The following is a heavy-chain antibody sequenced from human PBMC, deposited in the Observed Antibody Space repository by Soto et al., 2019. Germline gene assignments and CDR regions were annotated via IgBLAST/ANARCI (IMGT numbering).Heavy chain of an antibody. Sequence: GGSLRLSCAASGFTLSSYSMNWVRQSPRRGLEWIAYANTGSTAIYYADSVKGRFTISRDNAQNSLYLQMDSLRAEDTAMFYCAREAHRGGFDLWGQGTLVTVSS. J-gene: IGHJ5*02. D-gene: IGHD3-16*01. V-gene: IGHV3-48*01. CDR2: ANTGSTAI. CDR3: AREAHRGGFDL. CDR1: GFTLSSYS.